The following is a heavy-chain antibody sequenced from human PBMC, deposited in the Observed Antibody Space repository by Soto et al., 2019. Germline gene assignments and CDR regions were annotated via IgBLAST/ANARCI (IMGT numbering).Heavy chain of an antibody. J-gene: IGHJ3*02. V-gene: IGHV1-3*01. CDR1: GHTFTSYA. Sequence: ASVKVSCKASGHTFTSYAMHWVRQAPGQRLEWMGWINAGNGNTKYSQKFQGRVTITRDTSASTAYMELSSLRSEDTAVYYCARDQRWLQFGTFDIWGQGTMVTVSS. CDR2: INAGNGNT. D-gene: IGHD5-12*01. CDR3: ARDQRWLQFGTFDI.